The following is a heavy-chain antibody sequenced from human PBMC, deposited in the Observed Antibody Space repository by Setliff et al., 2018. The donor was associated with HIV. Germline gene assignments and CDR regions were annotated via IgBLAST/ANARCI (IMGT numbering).Heavy chain of an antibody. CDR3: ARQIAADVNWFDP. V-gene: IGHV4-30-4*08. Sequence: SETLSLTCTVSGGSISIGDYYWTWVRQLPGKGLEWIGFVHHGGTTLYTSSLKSRLIMSMDTSKNQFSLKLNSVTAADTAVYFCARQIAADVNWFDPWG. D-gene: IGHD2-15*01. CDR2: VHHGGTT. J-gene: IGHJ5*02. CDR1: GGSISIGDYY.